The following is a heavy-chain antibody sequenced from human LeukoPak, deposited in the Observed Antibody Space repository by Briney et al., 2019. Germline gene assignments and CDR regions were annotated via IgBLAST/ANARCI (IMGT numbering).Heavy chain of an antibody. V-gene: IGHV4-38-2*01. CDR3: ARLEPPKAARLIDY. J-gene: IGHJ4*02. Sequence: SETLSLTCAVSGYSLSSGYYWGWIRQPPGKGLEWIVSIYHSGSTYYNPSLKSRVTISVDTSKNQFSLKLSSVTAADTAVYYCARLEPPKAARLIDYWGQGTLVTVSS. D-gene: IGHD6-6*01. CDR2: IYHSGST. CDR1: GYSLSSGYY.